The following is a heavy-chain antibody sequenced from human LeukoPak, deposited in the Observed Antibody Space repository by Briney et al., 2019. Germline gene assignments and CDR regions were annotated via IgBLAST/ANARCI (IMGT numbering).Heavy chain of an antibody. V-gene: IGHV4-59*11. CDR2: IYYSGST. CDR1: GGSISSHY. CDR3: ARVRDIAAPPINYYYYYMDV. D-gene: IGHD6-6*01. Sequence: PSETLSLTCTVSGGSISSHYWSWIRQPPGKGLEWIGYIYYSGSTNYNPSLKSRVTISVDTSKNQFSLKLSSVTAADTAVYYCARVRDIAAPPINYYYYYMDVWGKGTTVTVSS. J-gene: IGHJ6*03.